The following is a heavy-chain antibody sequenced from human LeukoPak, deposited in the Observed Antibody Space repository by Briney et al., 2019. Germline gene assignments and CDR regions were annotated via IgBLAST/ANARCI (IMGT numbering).Heavy chain of an antibody. CDR1: GFTFSSYA. CDR3: AKGGYSYVPNLYYYYMDV. V-gene: IGHV3-23*01. D-gene: IGHD5-18*01. Sequence: PGGSLRLSCAASGFTFSSYAMSWVRQAPGRGLEWVSAISGSGGSTYYADFVKGRFTISRDNSKNTLYLQMNSLRAEDTAVYYCAKGGYSYVPNLYYYYMDVWGKGTTVTVSS. J-gene: IGHJ6*03. CDR2: ISGSGGST.